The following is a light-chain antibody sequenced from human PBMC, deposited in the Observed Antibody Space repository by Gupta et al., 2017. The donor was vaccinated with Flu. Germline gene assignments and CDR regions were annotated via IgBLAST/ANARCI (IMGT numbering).Light chain of an antibody. CDR1: QSVRSK. J-gene: IGKJ2*01. V-gene: IGKV3-15*01. Sequence: EIVLPQFPTTLSVSPGERVTLSCRASQSVRSKLGWYQQKPGQAPRLLISAASTRATGTPARFSGSGSGTEFTLTSSSRQSEDFAVYCGQQDNNLYTFGQGTKVEIK. CDR2: AAS. CDR3: QQDNNLYT.